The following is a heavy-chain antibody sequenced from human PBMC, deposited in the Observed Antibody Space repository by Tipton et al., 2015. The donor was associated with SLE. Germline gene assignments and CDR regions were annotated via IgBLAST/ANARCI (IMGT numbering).Heavy chain of an antibody. CDR2: ITGSGDRT. V-gene: IGHV3-23*01. Sequence: SLRLSCTVSGGSISSGGYYWSWIRQHPGKGLEWVSAITGSGDRTYYIDSVKGRFTISRDNSKNSLYLQMNGLRAEDTAVYYCARSPVDYWNGYSAWGPGTLVAVSS. CDR3: ARSPVDYWNGYSA. J-gene: IGHJ4*02. CDR1: GGSISSGGYY. D-gene: IGHD3-3*01.